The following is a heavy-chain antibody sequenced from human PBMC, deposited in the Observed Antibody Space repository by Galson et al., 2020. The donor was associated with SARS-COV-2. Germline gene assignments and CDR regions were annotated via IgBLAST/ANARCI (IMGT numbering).Heavy chain of an antibody. V-gene: IGHV3-48*02. CDR2: ISSSSSTI. CDR1: GFTFSSYS. D-gene: IGHD2-2*01. J-gene: IGHJ6*02. Sequence: GGSLRLSCAASGFTFSSYSMNWVRQAPGKGLEWLSYISSSSSTIYYVDSVEGRFTISRDNAKNSLYLQMNSLRDEDTAVYYCGRDRVYCSRSTCYSDDFYYGMDVWGQGTTVTFSS. CDR3: GRDRVYCSRSTCYSDDFYYGMDV.